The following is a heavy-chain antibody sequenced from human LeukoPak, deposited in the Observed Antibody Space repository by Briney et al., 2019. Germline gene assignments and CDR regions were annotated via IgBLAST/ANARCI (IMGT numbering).Heavy chain of an antibody. D-gene: IGHD3-10*01. CDR1: GFTFDDYA. CDR3: AKDKGYYGSGSYWDY. J-gene: IGHJ4*02. CDR2: ISWDGGST. V-gene: IGHV3-43D*03. Sequence: GGSLRLSCAASGFTFDDYAMHWVRQAPGKGLEWVSLISWDGGSTYYADSVKGRFTISRDNSKNSLYLQMNSLIAEDTALYYCAKDKGYYGSGSYWDYWGQGTLVTVSS.